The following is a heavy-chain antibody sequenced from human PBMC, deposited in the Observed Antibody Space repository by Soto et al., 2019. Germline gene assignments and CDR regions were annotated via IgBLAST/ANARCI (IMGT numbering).Heavy chain of an antibody. CDR1: GFTFSSYA. CDR3: AKTKCSGGSCYSVAYAFDI. D-gene: IGHD2-15*01. CDR2: ISGSGGST. V-gene: IGHV3-23*01. J-gene: IGHJ3*02. Sequence: EVQLLESGGGLVQPGGSLRLSCAASGFTFSSYAMSWVRQAPGKGLEWVSAISGSGGSTYYADSVKGRFTISRDNSKNTLYLQMNSLRAEDTAVYYCAKTKCSGGSCYSVAYAFDIWGQGTMVTVSS.